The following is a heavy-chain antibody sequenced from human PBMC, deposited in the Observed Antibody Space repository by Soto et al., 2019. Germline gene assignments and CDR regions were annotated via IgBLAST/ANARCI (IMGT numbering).Heavy chain of an antibody. CDR3: AREGLQLWVPDAFDI. D-gene: IGHD5-18*01. V-gene: IGHV3-7*01. Sequence: GGSLRLSCAASGFTFSSYWMSWVRQAPGKGLEWVANIKQDGSEKYHVDSVKGRFTISRDNAKNSLYLQMNSLRAEDTAVYYCAREGLQLWVPDAFDIWRQRTMVTVPS. CDR1: GFTFSSYW. J-gene: IGHJ3*02. CDR2: IKQDGSEK.